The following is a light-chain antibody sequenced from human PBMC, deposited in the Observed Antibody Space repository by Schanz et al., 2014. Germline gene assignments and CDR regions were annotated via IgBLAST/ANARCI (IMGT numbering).Light chain of an antibody. CDR2: GAS. CDR1: QSVSSN. J-gene: IGKJ4*01. Sequence: EIVMTQSPGTLSVSPGERATLSCRASQSVSSNLAWYQQKPGQAPRLLIYGASTRATGIPARFSGSGSGTDFTLAISRLEPEDFAVYYCQQRYSWPLTFGGGTKVEIK. CDR3: QQRYSWPLT. V-gene: IGKV3-15*01.